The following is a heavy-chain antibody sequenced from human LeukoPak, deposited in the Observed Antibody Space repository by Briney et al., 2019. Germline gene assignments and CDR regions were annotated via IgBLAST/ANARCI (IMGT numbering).Heavy chain of an antibody. Sequence: PSETLSLTCTVSGGSISSSSYYWGWIRQPPGKGLEWIGSIYYSGSTYYNPSLKSRVTISVDTSKNQFSLKLSSVTAADTAVYYCARHRQGYSQRWFDPWGQGTLVTVSS. D-gene: IGHD5-18*01. CDR3: ARHRQGYSQRWFDP. J-gene: IGHJ5*02. CDR1: GGSISSSSYY. V-gene: IGHV4-39*01. CDR2: IYYSGST.